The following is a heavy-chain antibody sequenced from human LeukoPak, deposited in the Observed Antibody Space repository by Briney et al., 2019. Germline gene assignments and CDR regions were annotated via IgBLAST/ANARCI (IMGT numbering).Heavy chain of an antibody. J-gene: IGHJ4*02. Sequence: VKVSCKASGYTFTDFGVSWVRQAPGQGLEWMGWISAYNGNTNYVQKFQGRVTMTTDISTSTAYMELSSVRSEETAVYYCAGGKQLAPFDYWGQGTLVTVSS. V-gene: IGHV1-18*01. D-gene: IGHD6-6*01. CDR2: ISAYNGNT. CDR3: AGGKQLAPFDY. CDR1: GYTFTDFG.